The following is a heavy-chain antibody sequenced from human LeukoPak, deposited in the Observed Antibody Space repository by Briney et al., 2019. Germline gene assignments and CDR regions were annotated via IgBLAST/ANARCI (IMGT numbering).Heavy chain of an antibody. D-gene: IGHD2-2*01. CDR2: IYTSGST. V-gene: IGHV4-61*02. CDR3: ARVPTVYCSSTSCFPYNWFDP. Sequence: SETLSLTCTVSGGSISSGSYYWSWIRQPAGKGLEWIGRIYTSGSTNYNPSLKSRVTISVDTSKNQFSLKLSSVTAADTAVYYCARVPTVYCSSTSCFPYNWFDPWGQGTLVTVSS. CDR1: GGSISSGSYY. J-gene: IGHJ5*02.